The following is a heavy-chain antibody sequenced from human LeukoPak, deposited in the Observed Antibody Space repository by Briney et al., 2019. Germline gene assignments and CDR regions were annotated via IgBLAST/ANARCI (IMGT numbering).Heavy chain of an antibody. CDR1: GFNFSRYW. D-gene: IGHD3-10*01. CDR2: LRRSGSAT. Sequence: PGGSLRLSCAASGFNFSRYWMHWVRQAPGKGLVWVSRLRRSGSATNYADSVKGRFTISRDNAKNTPFLQMDSLRIEDTAVYYCVRGREVRGRSMDVWGKGTTVIVSP. J-gene: IGHJ6*04. V-gene: IGHV3-74*01. CDR3: VRGREVRGRSMDV.